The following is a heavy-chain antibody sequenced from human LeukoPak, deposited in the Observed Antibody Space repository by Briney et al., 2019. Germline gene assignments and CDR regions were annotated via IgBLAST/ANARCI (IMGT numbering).Heavy chain of an antibody. CDR1: GGSISSSSYY. D-gene: IGHD5-18*01. CDR3: ASYSYGGTNFDY. CDR2: IYYSGST. V-gene: IGHV4-39*01. J-gene: IGHJ4*02. Sequence: SETLSLTCTVSGGSISSSSYYWGWIRQPPGKGLEWIGSIYYSGSTYYNPSLKSRVTISVDTSKNQFSLKLSSVTAADTAVYYCASYSYGGTNFDYWGQGTLVTVSS.